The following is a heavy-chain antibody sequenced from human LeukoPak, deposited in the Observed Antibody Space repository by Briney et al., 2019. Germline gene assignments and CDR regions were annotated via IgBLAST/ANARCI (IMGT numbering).Heavy chain of an antibody. CDR2: INPSGGGT. Sequence: ASVKVSCKASGYTFTSYYMHWVRQAPGQGLEWMGIINPSGGGTSYAQKFQGRVTMTRDTSTSTVYMELSSLRSEDTAVYYCARIGRIAARRGNWFDPWGQGTLVTVSS. V-gene: IGHV1-46*01. J-gene: IGHJ5*02. D-gene: IGHD6-6*01. CDR3: ARIGRIAARRGNWFDP. CDR1: GYTFTSYY.